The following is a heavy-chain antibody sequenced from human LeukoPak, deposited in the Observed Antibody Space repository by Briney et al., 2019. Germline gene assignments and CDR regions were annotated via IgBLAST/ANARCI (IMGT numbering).Heavy chain of an antibody. D-gene: IGHD6-19*01. V-gene: IGHV3-21*01. CDR2: ISSSSSYI. Sequence: GGSLRLSCAASGFTFSSYSMNWVCQAPGKGLEWVSSISSSSSYIYYADSVKGRFTISRDNAKNSLYLQMNRLRAEDTAVYYCARVGYHSGWCSLHLDCWGQGTLVTVSS. J-gene: IGHJ4*02. CDR3: ARVGYHSGWCSLHLDC. CDR1: GFTFSSYS.